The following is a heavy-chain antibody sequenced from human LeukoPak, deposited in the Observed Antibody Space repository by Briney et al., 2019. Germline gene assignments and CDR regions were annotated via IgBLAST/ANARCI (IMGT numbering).Heavy chain of an antibody. CDR1: GFTVSSNY. CDR3: ARYGNWNYYFDY. CDR2: IYSGGSI. J-gene: IGHJ4*02. V-gene: IGHV3-66*01. D-gene: IGHD1-7*01. Sequence: GGSLRLSCAASGFTVSSNYMSWVRQAPGKGLEWVSVIYSGGSIYYADSVKGRFTISRDNSKNTLYLQMNSLRAEDTAVYYCARYGNWNYYFDYWGQGTLVTVSS.